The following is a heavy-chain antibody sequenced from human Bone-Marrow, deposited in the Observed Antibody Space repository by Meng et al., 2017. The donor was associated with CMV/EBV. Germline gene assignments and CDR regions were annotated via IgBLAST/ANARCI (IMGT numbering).Heavy chain of an antibody. D-gene: IGHD2-2*01. J-gene: IGHJ4*02. CDR1: GGTFSSYT. CDR3: ASSTSVTGFGY. CDR2: IIPILGIA. Sequence: SCKASGGTFSSYTISWVRQAPGQGLEWMGRIIPILGIANYAQKFQGRVTITADKSMSTAYMGLSSLRSEDTAVYYCASSTSVTGFGYWGQGTLVTVSS. V-gene: IGHV1-69*02.